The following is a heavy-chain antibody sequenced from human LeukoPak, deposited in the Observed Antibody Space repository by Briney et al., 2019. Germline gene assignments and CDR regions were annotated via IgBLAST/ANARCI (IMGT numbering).Heavy chain of an antibody. CDR1: GFTFSSYA. Sequence: GGSLRLSCAASGFTFSSYAMMWVRQAPGKGLEWVSTIVASYEGTFYADSVKGRFTISRVNSKGTLSLQMNSLRAEDTAVYYCAKGKAGGLVDLFDPWGQGTLVTVSS. D-gene: IGHD3/OR15-3a*01. CDR2: IVASYEGT. J-gene: IGHJ5*02. V-gene: IGHV3-23*01. CDR3: AKGKAGGLVDLFDP.